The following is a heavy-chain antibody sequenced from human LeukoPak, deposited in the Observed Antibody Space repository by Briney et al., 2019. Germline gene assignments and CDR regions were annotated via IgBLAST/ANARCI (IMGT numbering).Heavy chain of an antibody. V-gene: IGHV4-39*01. CDR3: ARRDNEYVFDF. J-gene: IGHJ4*02. Sequence: SETLSLTCTVSGGSITGSYYWGWIRQTPGERLEWIGSVFYSGGTYYNPSLKSRVTISVDTSKNQFSLKLSSVTAADTAVYYCARRDNEYVFDFWGQGTLVTVSS. CDR2: VFYSGGT. CDR1: GGSITGSYY. D-gene: IGHD3-16*01.